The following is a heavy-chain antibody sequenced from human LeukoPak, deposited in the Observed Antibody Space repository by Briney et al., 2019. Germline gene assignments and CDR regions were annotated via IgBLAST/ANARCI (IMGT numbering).Heavy chain of an antibody. CDR3: ARVMVAATNWFDP. CDR2: IEQDGSEK. J-gene: IGHJ5*02. V-gene: IGHV3-7*01. Sequence: GGCLRLSCAASGFTFSSYWMSWVRQAPGKGLEWVANIEQDGSEKYYVDSVKGRFTISRDNAKNSLYLQMNSLRAEDTAVYYCARVMVAATNWFDPWGQGTLVTVSS. CDR1: GFTFSSYW. D-gene: IGHD2-15*01.